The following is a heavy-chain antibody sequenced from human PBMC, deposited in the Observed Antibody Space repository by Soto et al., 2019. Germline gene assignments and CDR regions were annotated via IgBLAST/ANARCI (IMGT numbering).Heavy chain of an antibody. CDR2: ISSSSSYI. CDR1: GFTFSSYS. Sequence: GGSLRLSCAASGFTFSSYSMNWVRQAPGKGLEWVSSISSSSSYIYYADSVKGRFTISRDNAKNSLYLQMNSLRAEDTAVYYCARAVPDTSMIVVVITPPELFDYWGQGTLVTVSS. J-gene: IGHJ4*02. D-gene: IGHD3-22*01. V-gene: IGHV3-21*01. CDR3: ARAVPDTSMIVVVITPPELFDY.